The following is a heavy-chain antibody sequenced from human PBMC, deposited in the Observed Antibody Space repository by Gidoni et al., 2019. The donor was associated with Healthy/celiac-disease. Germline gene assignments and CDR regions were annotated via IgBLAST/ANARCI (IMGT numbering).Heavy chain of an antibody. V-gene: IGHV3-33*01. J-gene: IGHJ3*02. CDR1: GFTFSSYG. CDR2: IWYDGSTK. Sequence: QGRVVEAGGGVVQPGRARRRSWAAAGFTFSSYGMHWVHQAPGKGLDWVAVIWYDGSTKYYADSVKGRFPISRDNSKNTLYLQMNSLRAEDTAVYYCARAGGSGSYYDAFDIWGHGTMVTVSS. CDR3: ARAGGSGSYYDAFDI. D-gene: IGHD3-10*01.